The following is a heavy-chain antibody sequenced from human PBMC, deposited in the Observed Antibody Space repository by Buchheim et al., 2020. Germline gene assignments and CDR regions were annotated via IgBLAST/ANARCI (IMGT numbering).Heavy chain of an antibody. V-gene: IGHV4-39*07. Sequence: QLQLQESGPGLVKPSETLSLTCTVSGGSIDSRHYYWGWIRQPPGEGLEWIGTICSTGTTYYNPSLKSRVTISVDTSKNQFPLKLSSVTAADTAVYYCARDPYYYDNSGYKYFFDYWGQGIL. D-gene: IGHD3-22*01. CDR1: GGSIDSRHYY. CDR3: ARDPYYYDNSGYKYFFDY. J-gene: IGHJ4*02. CDR2: ICSTGTT.